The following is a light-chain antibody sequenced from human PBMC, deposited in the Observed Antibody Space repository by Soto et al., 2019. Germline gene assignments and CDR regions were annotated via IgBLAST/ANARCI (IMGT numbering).Light chain of an antibody. Sequence: MTQSPATLSVSPGERATLPCXAXQSISTNIAWYQQKPGQAPRLLIYGASTRATGTPARFSGSGSGTEFTLTINSLQSEDFAVYYCQQYHDWPPLTFGGGTKVEI. CDR2: GAS. CDR3: QQYHDWPPLT. CDR1: QSISTN. J-gene: IGKJ4*01. V-gene: IGKV3-15*01.